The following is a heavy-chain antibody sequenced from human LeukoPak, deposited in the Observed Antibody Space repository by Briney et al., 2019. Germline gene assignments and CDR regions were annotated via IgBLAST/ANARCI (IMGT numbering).Heavy chain of an antibody. CDR3: VRALGSSSADS. V-gene: IGHV3-7*01. CDR1: GFTFTHSW. J-gene: IGHJ4*02. CDR2: IKQDGSEK. Sequence: GGSLRLSCAASGFTFTHSWMSRVRQAPGKGLEGVANIKQDGSEKYYVHSVEGRFTISRDNTKNSLSLQMNSLRGEDTAVYYCVRALGSSSADSWGQGTLVTVSS. D-gene: IGHD6-6*01.